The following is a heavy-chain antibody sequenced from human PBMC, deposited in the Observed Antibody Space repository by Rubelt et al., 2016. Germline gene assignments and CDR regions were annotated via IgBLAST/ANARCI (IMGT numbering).Heavy chain of an antibody. CDR1: GYTFTNYG. CDR3: ARVGATTSAFDI. J-gene: IGHJ3*02. V-gene: IGHV1-18*01. CDR2: ISGYNGNT. D-gene: IGHD1-26*01. Sequence: QVQLVQSGAEVKKPGASVKVSCKTSGYTFTNYGVSWVRQAPGQGLEWMGWISGYNGNTNYVQKFQGRVTMTRDTSTSTVDMELSSLGSEDTAVYYCARVGATTSAFDIWGQGTMVTVSS.